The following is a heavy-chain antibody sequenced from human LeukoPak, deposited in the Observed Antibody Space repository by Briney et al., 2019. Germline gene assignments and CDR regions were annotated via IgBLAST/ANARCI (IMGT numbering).Heavy chain of an antibody. CDR2: VYAGGSAT. V-gene: IGHV3-23*03. CDR3: ATEYYDFWSGYYRFDY. D-gene: IGHD3-3*01. CDR1: GFTFSNFA. Sequence: QPGGSLRLSXAASGFTFSNFAMAWVRQTPGRGRDWVSGVYAGGSATDYPDSVKGRVTISRDNSKNTLCLQMNSLRVEDTAVYYCATEYYDFWSGYYRFDYWGQGTLVTVSS. J-gene: IGHJ4*02.